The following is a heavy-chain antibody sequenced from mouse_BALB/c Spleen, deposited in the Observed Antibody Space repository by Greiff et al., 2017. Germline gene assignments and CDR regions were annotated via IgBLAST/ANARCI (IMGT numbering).Heavy chain of an antibody. CDR2: IYPGNSDT. CDR1: GYSFTSYW. J-gene: IGHJ2*01. V-gene: IGHV1-5*01. D-gene: IGHD1-1*01. Sequence: EGQLQQSGTVLARPGASVKMSCKASGYSFTSYWMHWVKQRPGQGLEWIGAIYPGNSDTSYNQKFKGKAKLTAVTSASTAYMELSSLTNEDSAVYYCTKFITTVGYFDYWGQGTTLTVSS. CDR3: TKFITTVGYFDY.